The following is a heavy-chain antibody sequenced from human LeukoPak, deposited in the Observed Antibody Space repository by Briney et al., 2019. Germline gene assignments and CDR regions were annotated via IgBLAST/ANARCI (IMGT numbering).Heavy chain of an antibody. J-gene: IGHJ3*01. CDR1: RFTFSDFA. CDR3: AIHDYRSNSDGFDV. V-gene: IGHV3-23*01. Sequence: GGSLRLSCAASRFTFSDFAMSWVRQGPGKGLEWVSTVGGTGGDTYYADSVKGRFAISRDNSKSTLYLQINSLRAEDTAVYYCAIHDYRSNSDGFDVWGQGKMVTVSS. CDR2: VGGTGGDT. D-gene: IGHD4-23*01.